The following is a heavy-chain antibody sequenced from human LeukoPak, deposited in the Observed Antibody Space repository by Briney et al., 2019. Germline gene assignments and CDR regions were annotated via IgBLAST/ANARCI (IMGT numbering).Heavy chain of an antibody. V-gene: IGHV3-30*18. J-gene: IGHJ3*02. Sequence: GGSLRLSCAASGFTFSSYGMHWVRQAPGKGLEWVTVISYEGRNIFYADSVTGRFIISRDNSKNTLYLQMNSLRDEDTAVYYCAKDRSMTGNNGAFDIWGQGTMVTVSS. CDR2: ISYEGRNI. D-gene: IGHD1-20*01. CDR1: GFTFSSYG. CDR3: AKDRSMTGNNGAFDI.